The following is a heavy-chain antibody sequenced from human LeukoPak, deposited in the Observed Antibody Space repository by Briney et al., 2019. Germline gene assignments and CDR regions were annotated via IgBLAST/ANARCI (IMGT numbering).Heavy chain of an antibody. CDR2: ITNSGTT. D-gene: IGHD4/OR15-4a*01. V-gene: IGHV4-59*11. Sequence: SETLSLTCNVSGESISSHYWSWTRQSPGKGLEWIGYITNSGTTKFNPSLKSRVTISRDTSKNQISLRLSSVTAADTAVYYCARLASLSTIAHRGRTWVDPWGQGTLVTVSS. J-gene: IGHJ5*02. CDR3: ARLASLSTIAHRGRTWVDP. CDR1: GESISSHY.